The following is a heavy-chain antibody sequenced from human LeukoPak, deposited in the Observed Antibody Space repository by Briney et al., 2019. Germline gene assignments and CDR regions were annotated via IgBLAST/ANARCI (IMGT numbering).Heavy chain of an antibody. D-gene: IGHD2-15*01. CDR1: GGTFSSYA. V-gene: IGHV1-69*13. CDR2: IIPIFGTA. J-gene: IGHJ6*03. Sequence: SVKVSCKASGGTFSSYAISWVRQAPGQGLEWMGGIIPIFGTANYAQKFQGRVTITADESTSTAYMELSSLRSEDTAVYYCARSIVVVVAVHYYYMDVWGKGTTVTVSS. CDR3: ARSIVVVVAVHYYYMDV.